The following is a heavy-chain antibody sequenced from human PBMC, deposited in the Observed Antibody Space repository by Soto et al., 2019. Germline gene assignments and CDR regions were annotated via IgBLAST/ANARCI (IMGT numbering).Heavy chain of an antibody. Sequence: GSLRLSCSASGFTFSTYVMHWVRQAPGKGLEYVSAITANGRSTYYADSVKGRFAISRDNSKNTLYLQMSSLRSEDTAIYYCARRYCSGTSCRHFDYWGRGTLVTVSS. CDR3: ARRYCSGTSCRHFDY. CDR1: GFTFSTYV. J-gene: IGHJ4*02. D-gene: IGHD2-2*01. CDR2: ITANGRST. V-gene: IGHV3-64D*08.